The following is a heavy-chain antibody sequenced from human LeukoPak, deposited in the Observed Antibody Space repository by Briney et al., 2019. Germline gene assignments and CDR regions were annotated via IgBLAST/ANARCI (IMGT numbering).Heavy chain of an antibody. V-gene: IGHV3-23*01. CDR2: ISGSGDNT. CDR3: TTDRIVGAEALGY. CDR1: GFTFSSYA. D-gene: IGHD1-26*01. Sequence: GGSLRLSCAASGFTFSSYAMGWVRQAPGKGLEWVSGISGSGDNTYYADSVKGRFTISRDNSKNTLFLQMNSLKTEDTAVYYCTTDRIVGAEALGYWGQGTLVTVSS. J-gene: IGHJ4*02.